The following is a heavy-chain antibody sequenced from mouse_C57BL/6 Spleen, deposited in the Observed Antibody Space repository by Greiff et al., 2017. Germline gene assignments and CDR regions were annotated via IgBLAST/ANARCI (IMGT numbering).Heavy chain of an antibody. J-gene: IGHJ2*01. CDR2: IDPETGGT. D-gene: IGHD2-3*01. Sequence: QVHVKQSGAELVRPGASVTLSCKASGYTFTDYEMHWVKQTPVHGLEWIGAIDPETGGTAYNQKFKGKAILTADKSSSTAYMELRSLTSEDSAVYYCTRWLLGYWGQGTTLTVSS. CDR1: GYTFTDYE. CDR3: TRWLLGY. V-gene: IGHV1-15*01.